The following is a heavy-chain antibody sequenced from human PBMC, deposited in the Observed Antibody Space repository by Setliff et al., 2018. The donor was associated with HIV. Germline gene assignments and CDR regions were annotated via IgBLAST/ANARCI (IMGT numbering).Heavy chain of an antibody. CDR2: IGTAGDT. CDR1: GFTFSSFW. J-gene: IGHJ6*02. CDR3: ARDLPTYGMDV. V-gene: IGHV3-13*01. Sequence: GSLRLSCAASGFTFSSFWMSWVRQAPGKGLEWVSAIGTAGDTYYPGSVKGRFTISRENAKNSLYLQMNSLRAGDTAVYYCARDLPTYGMDVWGQGTTVTVSS.